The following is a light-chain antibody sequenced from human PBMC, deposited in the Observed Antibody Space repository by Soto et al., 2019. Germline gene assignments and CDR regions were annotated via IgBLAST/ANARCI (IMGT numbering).Light chain of an antibody. CDR1: QSVRNY. V-gene: IGKV3-11*01. CDR3: QQRSKMPLT. J-gene: IGKJ1*01. Sequence: EIVLTQSPATLSLSPGERATLSCRASQSVRNYLAWYQQKPGQAPRLLIYDASNRATGIPARFSGTGSGTDFTLTISSLEPEDFAIYYCQQRSKMPLTFGHGTKVDIQ. CDR2: DAS.